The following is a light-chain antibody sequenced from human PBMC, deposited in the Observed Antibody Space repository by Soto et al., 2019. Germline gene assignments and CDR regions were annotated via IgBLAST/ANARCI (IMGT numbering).Light chain of an antibody. CDR1: QGIKNY. V-gene: IGKV1-27*01. CDR3: QSYYTAPFT. CDR2: AAS. J-gene: IGKJ4*01. Sequence: DIQLTQHPSSLSASVGDRVTITCRASQGIKNYLSWYQQKPGETPKLLIYAASTLESGIAPRCSGSGSGTDFTLTINNLQPEDVATYYWQSYYTAPFTFGGGTKVEIK.